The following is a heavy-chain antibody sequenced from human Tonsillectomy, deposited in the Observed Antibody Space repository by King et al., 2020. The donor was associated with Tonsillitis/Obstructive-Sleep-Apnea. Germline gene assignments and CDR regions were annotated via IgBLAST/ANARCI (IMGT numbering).Heavy chain of an antibody. J-gene: IGHJ5*02. CDR1: GYTFTSFG. V-gene: IGHV1-18*01. CDR3: ARGEQLWFPYNWFDP. D-gene: IGHD5-18*01. Sequence: VQLVESGAEVKKPGASVKVSCKASGYTFTSFGIAWVRQAPGQGLEWMGWINAYNGNTYYAQKLQGRVTMTTDTSTSTAYLELRSLRSDDTAMYYCARGEQLWFPYNWFDPWGQGTLVTVSS. CDR2: INAYNGNT.